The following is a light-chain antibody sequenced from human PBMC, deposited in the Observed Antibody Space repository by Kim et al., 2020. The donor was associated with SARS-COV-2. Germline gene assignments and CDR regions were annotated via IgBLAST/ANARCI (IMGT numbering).Light chain of an antibody. V-gene: IGKV1-5*01. CDR2: DAS. CDR3: QQNKSCPRT. CDR1: QSRGGW. Sequence: GDRAPISCRARQSRGGWLGWYQQKPGTGPNLMIYDASRSASVVPSWCGGRGSGTVILITISSLRPDDLANYYCQQNKSCPRTFGRGTKVDIK. J-gene: IGKJ1*01.